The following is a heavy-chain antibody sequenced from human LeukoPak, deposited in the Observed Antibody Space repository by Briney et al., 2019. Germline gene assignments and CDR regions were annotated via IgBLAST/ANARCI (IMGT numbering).Heavy chain of an antibody. CDR1: DGSFSGYY. V-gene: IGHV4-34*01. CDR2: IHHSGGT. J-gene: IGHJ4*02. CDR3: ARGPGHLWFGESDY. Sequence: SETLSLTCGVYDGSFSGYYWSWILQPPGQGLEWIGEIHHSGGTKYNPSLKSRVTISIDTSKNQFSLKLSSVTTADTAMYYCARGPGHLWFGESDYWGQGTLVTVSS. D-gene: IGHD3-10*01.